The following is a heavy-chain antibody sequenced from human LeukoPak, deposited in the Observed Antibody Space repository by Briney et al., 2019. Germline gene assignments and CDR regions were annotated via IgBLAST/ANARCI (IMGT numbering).Heavy chain of an antibody. D-gene: IGHD3-10*01. Sequence: SETLSLTCSVSAGSVSSNSYYWGWIRQPPGKGLQWIGSIYYSGSTYYNPSLKSRVTISVDTSKNQFSLKLNSVTAADTAVYYRARNKYYYGSGNYGVPNWFDPWGQGTLVTVSS. CDR3: ARNKYYYGSGNYGVPNWFDP. CDR1: AGSVSSNSYY. CDR2: IYYSGST. J-gene: IGHJ5*02. V-gene: IGHV4-39*01.